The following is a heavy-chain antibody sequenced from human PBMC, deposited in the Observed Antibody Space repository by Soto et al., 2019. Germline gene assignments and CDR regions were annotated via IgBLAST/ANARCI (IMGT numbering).Heavy chain of an antibody. J-gene: IGHJ6*02. V-gene: IGHV4-59*02. CDR2: IYYTGAT. D-gene: IGHD3-10*01. CDR3: ARGGGAIPSYYYGMDV. Sequence: SEPLCLTCTVSGGSVSGYYWTWIRQPPGKGLEWIGYIYYTGATNYNPSLKSRVIISIDTSKNQFSLKLSSVTAADTAVYYCARGGGAIPSYYYGMDVWGQGTTVTVSS. CDR1: GGSVSGYY.